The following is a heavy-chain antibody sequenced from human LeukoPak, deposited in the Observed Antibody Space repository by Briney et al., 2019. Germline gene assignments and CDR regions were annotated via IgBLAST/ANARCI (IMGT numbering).Heavy chain of an antibody. CDR2: FYYSGST. CDR1: GGSISSGSFY. D-gene: IGHD3-3*01. J-gene: IGHJ4*02. CDR3: ARDKTFEVVNFFDS. V-gene: IGHV4-39*07. Sequence: PSETLSLTCTVSGGSISSGSFYWGWIRQPPGKGLEWIGSFYYSGSTYYNPSLKSRVTMSLDTSKNQFSLKLSSVTAADTAVYYCARDKTFEVVNFFDSWGQGTLVTVSS.